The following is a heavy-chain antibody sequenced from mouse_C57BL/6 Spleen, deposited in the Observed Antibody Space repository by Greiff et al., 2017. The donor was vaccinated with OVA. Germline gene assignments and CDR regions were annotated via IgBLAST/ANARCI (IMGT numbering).Heavy chain of an antibody. Sequence: QVQLQQPGAELVKPGASVKMSCKASGYTFTSYWITWVKQRPGQGLEWIGDIYPGSGSTNYNEKFKSKATLTVDTSSSTAYMQLSSLTSEDSAGYYCARGGYGSSLDYFDYWGQGTTLTVSS. J-gene: IGHJ2*01. V-gene: IGHV1-55*01. CDR1: GYTFTSYW. CDR3: ARGGYGSSLDYFDY. D-gene: IGHD1-1*01. CDR2: IYPGSGST.